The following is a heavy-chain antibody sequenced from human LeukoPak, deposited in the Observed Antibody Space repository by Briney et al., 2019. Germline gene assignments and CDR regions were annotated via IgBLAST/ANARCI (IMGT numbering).Heavy chain of an antibody. J-gene: IGHJ5*02. D-gene: IGHD2-2*01. V-gene: IGHV1-8*01. CDR2: MNPNSGKS. CDR1: RYTFANYD. Sequence: ASVKVSCEASRYTFANYDINWVRQAAGQGLEWMAWMNPNSGKSGYAQRFQGRITMTRDTSIDTAYMELTSLGAEDTAVYYCARKSCTSTSCLHPWGQGTLVVVSS. CDR3: ARKSCTSTSCLHP.